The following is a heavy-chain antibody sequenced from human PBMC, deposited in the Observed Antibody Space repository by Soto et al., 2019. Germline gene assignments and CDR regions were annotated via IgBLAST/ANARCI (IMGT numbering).Heavy chain of an antibody. CDR1: GGSISSYY. D-gene: IGHD3-9*01. J-gene: IGHJ3*02. Sequence: SETLSLTCTVSGGSISSYYWSWIRQPPGKGLEWIGYIYYSGSTNYNPSLKSRVTISVDTSKNQFSLKLSSVTAADTAVYYCARGLSYDILTGDAFDIWGQGTMVTVS. CDR2: IYYSGST. V-gene: IGHV4-59*01. CDR3: ARGLSYDILTGDAFDI.